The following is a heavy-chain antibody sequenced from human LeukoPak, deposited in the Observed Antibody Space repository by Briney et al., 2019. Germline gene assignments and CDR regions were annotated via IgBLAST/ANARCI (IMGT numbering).Heavy chain of an antibody. CDR2: IYSGGST. CDR1: GFTVSSNY. J-gene: IGHJ4*02. Sequence: GGSLRLSCAASGFTVSSNYMSWVRQAPGKGLEWVSVIYSGGSTYYADPVKGRFTISRDNSKNTLYLQMNSLRAEDTAVYYCARETGSSGWYVYWGQGTLVTVSS. CDR3: ARETGSSGWYVY. V-gene: IGHV3-53*01. D-gene: IGHD6-19*01.